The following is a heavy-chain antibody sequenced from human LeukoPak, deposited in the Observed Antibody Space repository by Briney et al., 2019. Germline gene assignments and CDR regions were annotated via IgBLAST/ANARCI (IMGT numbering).Heavy chain of an antibody. D-gene: IGHD3-22*01. CDR3: SRFYSSGWASGAFDI. CDR1: GFTFSDYA. V-gene: IGHV3-49*04. CDR2: IRNKPNGDTT. J-gene: IGHJ3*02. Sequence: GGSLRLSCTASGFTFSDYAMSWVRQAPGKGLEWIGFIRNKPNGDTTEYAASVKGRFTISRDDSKSIAHLQMNSLKSEDTAVYYCSRFYSSGWASGAFDIWGQGTMVTVSS.